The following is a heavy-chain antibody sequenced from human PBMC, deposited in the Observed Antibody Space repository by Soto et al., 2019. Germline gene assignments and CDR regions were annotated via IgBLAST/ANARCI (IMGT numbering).Heavy chain of an antibody. D-gene: IGHD6-13*01. CDR3: RRSSRYSTDV. V-gene: IGHV4-39*01. J-gene: IGHJ6*02. CDR2: IYSIGST. Sequence: QLQLQESGPGLVKPSETLSLTCTVSGGSISSSSYWGWIRQPPGKGLEWIGSIYSIGSTYYNPSLKSRVTIAVDTSKHQFSLTLSSVTAADTAVYYCRRSSRYSTDVWGQGTTVTVSS. CDR1: GGSISSSSY.